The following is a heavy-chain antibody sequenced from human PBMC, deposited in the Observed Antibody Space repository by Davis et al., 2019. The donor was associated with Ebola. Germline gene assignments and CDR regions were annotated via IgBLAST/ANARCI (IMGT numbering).Heavy chain of an antibody. CDR1: GFTFSSYA. Sequence: GESLKISCAASGFTFSSYAMSWVRQAPGKGLEWVSAISGSGGSTYYADSVKGRFTTSRDPSKNMSYLQMNSLRAEDTAVYYCARDGAIAAAGLTYYFDYWGQGTLVTVSS. J-gene: IGHJ4*02. V-gene: IGHV3-23*01. CDR3: ARDGAIAAAGLTYYFDY. CDR2: ISGSGGST. D-gene: IGHD6-13*01.